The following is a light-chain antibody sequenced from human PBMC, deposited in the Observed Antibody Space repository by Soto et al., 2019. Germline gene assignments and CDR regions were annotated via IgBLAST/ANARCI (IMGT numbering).Light chain of an antibody. CDR1: HYISRN. V-gene: IGKV1-12*01. Sequence: DTQMTQSPSSVSASIGDRVAITCRASHYISRNLVWYQQKPGRAPKLLISGASNLQSGVPSRFSGSGSGTDFTLTISSLQPEDFATYYCQQANSFPLTFGGGTKVEIK. CDR2: GAS. J-gene: IGKJ4*01. CDR3: QQANSFPLT.